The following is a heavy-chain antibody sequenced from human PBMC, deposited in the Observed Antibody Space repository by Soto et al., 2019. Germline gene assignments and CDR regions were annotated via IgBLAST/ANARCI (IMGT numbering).Heavy chain of an antibody. Sequence: EVQLVESGGGLVQPGRSLRLSCAASGFTFDDYAMHWVRQAPGKGLEWVSGISWNSGSIGYADSVKGRFTISRDNAKNSLYLQMNSLRAEDTALYYCAKDPSLDTAMVFDYWGQGTLVTVSS. J-gene: IGHJ4*02. D-gene: IGHD5-18*01. CDR3: AKDPSLDTAMVFDY. CDR2: ISWNSGSI. V-gene: IGHV3-9*01. CDR1: GFTFDDYA.